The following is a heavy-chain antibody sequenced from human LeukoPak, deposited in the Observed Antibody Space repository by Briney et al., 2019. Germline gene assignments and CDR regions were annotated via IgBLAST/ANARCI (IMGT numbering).Heavy chain of an antibody. D-gene: IGHD6-19*01. Sequence: MSSETLSLTCTVSGGSISSYYWSWIRQPPGKGLEWIGYIYYSGGTNYNPSLKSRVTISVDTSKNQFSLKLSSVTVADTAVYYCARVVAGSSGWWAIGWFDPWGQGTLVTVSS. V-gene: IGHV4-59*01. CDR2: IYYSGGT. CDR3: ARVVAGSSGWWAIGWFDP. J-gene: IGHJ5*02. CDR1: GGSISSYY.